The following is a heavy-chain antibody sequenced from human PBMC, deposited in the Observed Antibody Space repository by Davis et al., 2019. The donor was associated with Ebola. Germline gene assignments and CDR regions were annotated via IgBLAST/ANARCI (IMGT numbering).Heavy chain of an antibody. CDR1: GFTFDQYA. Sequence: GGSLRLSCAASGFTFDQYAMYWVRQRPGKGLEWVSLISGDGDHTYYADSVKGRFTISRDNAKNLLYLQLNSLRDEDTALYYCAKDAEDGSGNWFFDFRGRGALVTVSS. V-gene: IGHV3-43*02. J-gene: IGHJ2*01. D-gene: IGHD5-24*01. CDR2: ISGDGDHT. CDR3: AKDAEDGSGNWFFDF.